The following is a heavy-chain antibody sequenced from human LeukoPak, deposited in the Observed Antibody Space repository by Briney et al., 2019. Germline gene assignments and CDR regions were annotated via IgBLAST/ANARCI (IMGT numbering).Heavy chain of an antibody. D-gene: IGHD3-10*01. J-gene: IGHJ3*02. V-gene: IGHV4-31*03. CDR1: GGSISSGGYY. Sequence: SETLSLTCTVSGGSISSGGYYWSWIRQHPGKGLEWIGYISHSGSTYYNTSLQSRVIISVDTSKNQFSLKLSSVTAVDTAIYYCARDSESENEAFDIWGQGTRVTVSP. CDR3: ARDSESENEAFDI. CDR2: ISHSGST.